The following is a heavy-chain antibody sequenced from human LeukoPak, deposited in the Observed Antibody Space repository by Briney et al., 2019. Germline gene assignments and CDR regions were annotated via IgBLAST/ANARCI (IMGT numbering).Heavy chain of an antibody. Sequence: ASVKVSCKASGYTFTSYDINWVRQATGQGLEWMGWMNSNSGNTVCTQKFQRRDTMTMNTSISTAYMELSSLRSEDTAVYYCARGDCSGGTCRYWVDYWGQGALVTVSS. V-gene: IGHV1-8*01. J-gene: IGHJ4*02. CDR1: GYTFTSYD. D-gene: IGHD2-15*01. CDR3: ARGDCSGGTCRYWVDY. CDR2: MNSNSGNT.